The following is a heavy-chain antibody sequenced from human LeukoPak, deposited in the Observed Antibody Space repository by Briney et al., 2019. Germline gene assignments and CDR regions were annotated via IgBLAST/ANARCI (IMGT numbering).Heavy chain of an antibody. D-gene: IGHD4-17*01. CDR1: GYTFTSYA. CDR3: ARYPGMTTVTTGPDY. V-gene: IGHV1-2*02. J-gene: IGHJ4*02. Sequence: ASVKVSCKASGYTFTSYAMNWVRQAPGQGLEWMGWINSKSGGTNYAQKFQGRVTMTRDTSISTAYMELSRRRSDYAAVYYCARYPGMTTVTTGPDYWGQGTLVTVSS. CDR2: INSKSGGT.